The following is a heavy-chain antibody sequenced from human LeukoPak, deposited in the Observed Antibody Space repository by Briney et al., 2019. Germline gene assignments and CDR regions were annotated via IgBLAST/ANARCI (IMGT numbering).Heavy chain of an antibody. J-gene: IGHJ4*02. CDR1: GFTFSSHS. V-gene: IGHV3-48*01. Sequence: GGSLRLSCAASGFTFSSHSMNWVRQAPGKGLEWVSYISGSTTTIYYADSVKGRFTISRDNSKNTLFLQMNSLRVEDTAVYYCAKGRYVSSWYNFDYWGQGALVTVSS. D-gene: IGHD6-13*01. CDR2: ISGSTTTI. CDR3: AKGRYVSSWYNFDY.